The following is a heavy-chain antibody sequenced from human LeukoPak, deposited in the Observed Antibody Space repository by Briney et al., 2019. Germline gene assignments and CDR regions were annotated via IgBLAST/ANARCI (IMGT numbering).Heavy chain of an antibody. V-gene: IGHV4-34*01. Sequence: SETLSLTCAVYGVSFSGYYWSWIRQPPGKGLEWIGEINHSGSTNYNPSLKSRVTISVDTSKNQFSLKLSSVTAADTAVYYCARGHNSGSGVLASGWFDPWGQGTLVTVSS. CDR1: GVSFSGYY. J-gene: IGHJ5*02. CDR2: INHSGST. CDR3: ARGHNSGSGVLASGWFDP. D-gene: IGHD6-19*01.